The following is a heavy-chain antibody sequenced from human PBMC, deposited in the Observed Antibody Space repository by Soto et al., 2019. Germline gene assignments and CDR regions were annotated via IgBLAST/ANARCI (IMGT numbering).Heavy chain of an antibody. Sequence: EVQLLDSGGGLVQPGGSLRLSCAASGFTFNNYAMNWVRQAPGKGLEWVATISGTGGSTYYADSVKGRFTISRDNSKNTLYLQMNSLRVEDTAVYYCAKDRLGGKFEYWGQGTQVTVSS. J-gene: IGHJ4*02. CDR1: GFTFNNYA. V-gene: IGHV3-23*01. CDR2: ISGTGGST. CDR3: AKDRLGGKFEY.